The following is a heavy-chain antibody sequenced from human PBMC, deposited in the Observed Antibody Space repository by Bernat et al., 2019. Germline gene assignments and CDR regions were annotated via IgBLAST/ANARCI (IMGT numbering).Heavy chain of an antibody. CDR3: ARDRYCSGGSCYGGKDY. D-gene: IGHD2-15*01. CDR2: IYHSGST. V-gene: IGHV4-4*02. Sequence: QMQLQESGPGLVKPSGTLSLTCAVSGGSISSSNWWSWVRQPPGKGLEWIGEIYHSGSTNYNPSLKSRVTISVDKSKNQFSLKLSSVTAADTAVYYCARDRYCSGGSCYGGKDYWGQGTLVTVSS. J-gene: IGHJ4*02. CDR1: GGSISSSNW.